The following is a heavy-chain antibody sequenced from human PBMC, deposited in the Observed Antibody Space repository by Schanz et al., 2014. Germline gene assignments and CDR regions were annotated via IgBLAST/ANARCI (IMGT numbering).Heavy chain of an antibody. CDR3: ARDGVDAAAGGNY. Sequence: QVQLVQSGAEVKKPGASVKVSCKASGYTFVSYSMHWVRQAPGQGLEWMGRIIPILGIANYAQKFQGRVTITADKSTFTAYMDVSSLRSEDTAVYYCARDGVDAAAGGNYWGQGTLVTVSS. D-gene: IGHD6-13*01. CDR2: IIPILGIA. J-gene: IGHJ4*02. CDR1: GYTFVSYS. V-gene: IGHV1-69*09.